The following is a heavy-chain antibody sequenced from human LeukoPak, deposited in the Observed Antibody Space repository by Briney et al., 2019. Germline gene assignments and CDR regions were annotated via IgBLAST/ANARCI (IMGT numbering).Heavy chain of an antibody. D-gene: IGHD2-2*01. Sequence: SQTLSLTCTASGGSISSGSYYWSWIRQPAGRRLEWIGRIYTSGSTNYNPSLKSRVTISVDTSKNQFSLKLSSVTAADTAVYYCASTLVVPAATNWFDPWGQGTLVTVSS. CDR2: IYTSGST. CDR3: ASTLVVPAATNWFDP. J-gene: IGHJ5*02. CDR1: GGSISSGSYY. V-gene: IGHV4-61*02.